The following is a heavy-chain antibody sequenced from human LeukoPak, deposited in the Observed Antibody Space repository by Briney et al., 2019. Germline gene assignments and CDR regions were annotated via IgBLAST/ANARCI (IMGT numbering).Heavy chain of an antibody. CDR1: GGTFSSYA. J-gene: IGHJ4*02. D-gene: IGHD2-2*01. CDR3: ARDLGYCSSTSCYDFDY. V-gene: IGHV1-69*13. Sequence: ASVEVSCKASGGTFSSYAISWVRQAPGQGLEWMGGIIPIFGTANYAQKFQGRVTITADESTSTAYMELSSLRSEDTAVYYCARDLGYCSSTSCYDFDYWGQGTLVTVSS. CDR2: IIPIFGTA.